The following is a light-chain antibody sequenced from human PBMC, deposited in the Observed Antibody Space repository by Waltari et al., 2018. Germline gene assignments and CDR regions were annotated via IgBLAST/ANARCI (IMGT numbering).Light chain of an antibody. CDR2: VNSDGSH. J-gene: IGLJ3*02. V-gene: IGLV4-69*01. CDR3: QTGGHGTWV. Sequence: QLVLTQSPSASASLGASVKLTCTLSSGHSSNVIAWHQQQPEKGPRSLMKVNSDGSHSKGDEIPDRCSGSSSGAESYLTISSLQSEDEADCYCQTGGHGTWVFGGGTKLTVL. CDR1: SGHSSNV.